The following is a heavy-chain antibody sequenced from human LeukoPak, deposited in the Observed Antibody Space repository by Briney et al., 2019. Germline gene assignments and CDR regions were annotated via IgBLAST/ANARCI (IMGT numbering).Heavy chain of an antibody. Sequence: PPASVELSCKASGYTFSNYGISWVRQAHGQGLEWMGWVSAYKGNTNDVQRFQGRVTMTTDTSTSTAYMELRSLRSDDTAVYYCARTYNSGTFELDYWGQGTLVTVSS. J-gene: IGHJ4*02. CDR3: ARTYNSGTFELDY. CDR2: VSAYKGNT. V-gene: IGHV1-18*01. CDR1: GYTFSNYG. D-gene: IGHD3-10*01.